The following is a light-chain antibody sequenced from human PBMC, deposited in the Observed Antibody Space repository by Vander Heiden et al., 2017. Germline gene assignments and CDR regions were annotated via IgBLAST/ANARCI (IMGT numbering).Light chain of an antibody. J-gene: IGKJ4*01. Sequence: DIQMTQSPSSLSASVGDRVTITCRESQSISSYLNWYQQKPGKAPKLLIYAASSLQSGVPSRFSGSGSGTDFTLTISSLRPEDFATYYCQQTYSTLLTFGGGTMVEIK. CDR3: QQTYSTLLT. CDR2: AAS. CDR1: QSISSY. V-gene: IGKV1-39*01.